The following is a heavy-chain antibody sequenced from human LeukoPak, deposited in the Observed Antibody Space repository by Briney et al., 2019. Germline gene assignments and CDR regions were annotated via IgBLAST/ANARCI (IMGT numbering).Heavy chain of an antibody. CDR3: ARFKETAGGYNWFDP. CDR2: IYYSGST. V-gene: IGHV4-39*01. J-gene: IGHJ5*02. D-gene: IGHD5-24*01. Sequence: SETLSLTCTVSGGSISSSSYYWGWIRQPPGKGLEWIGSIYYSGSTYYNPSLKSRVTISVDTSKNQFSLKLSSVTAADTAVYYCARFKETAGGYNWFDPWGQGTLVTVSS. CDR1: GGSISSSSYY.